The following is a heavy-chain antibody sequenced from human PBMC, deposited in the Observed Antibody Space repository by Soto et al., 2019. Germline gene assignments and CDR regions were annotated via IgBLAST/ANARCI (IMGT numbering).Heavy chain of an antibody. J-gene: IGHJ6*02. V-gene: IGHV3-30*18. CDR2: ISYDGSNK. Sequence: PGGSRRLCCAACGFNFSSYRRHWVRQAPVKGLEWVAVISYDGSNKYYADSVKGRFTISRDNSKNTLYLQMNSLRAEDTALYYFAKDGAIFGVVQYYYYGMDVWGQGT. CDR3: AKDGAIFGVVQYYYYGMDV. D-gene: IGHD3-3*01. CDR1: GFNFSSYR.